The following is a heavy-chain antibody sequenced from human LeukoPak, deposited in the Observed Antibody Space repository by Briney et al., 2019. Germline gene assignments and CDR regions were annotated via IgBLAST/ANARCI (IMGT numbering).Heavy chain of an antibody. CDR1: GFTFSSYS. CDR3: ARQRAGFTVATSDY. CDR2: ISGSSSTI. Sequence: GGSLRLSYAASGFTFSSYSINWVRQAPGKGLEWVSYISGSSSTIYYADSVKGRFTISRDNAKNSLYLQMNSLRAEDTAVYYCARQRAGFTVATSDYWGQGNLVTVSS. D-gene: IGHD4-17*01. V-gene: IGHV3-48*01. J-gene: IGHJ4*02.